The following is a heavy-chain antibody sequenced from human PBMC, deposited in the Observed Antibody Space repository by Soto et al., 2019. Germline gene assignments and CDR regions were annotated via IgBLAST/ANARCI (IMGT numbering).Heavy chain of an antibody. D-gene: IGHD3-16*01. J-gene: IGHJ4*02. CDR2: INPNSGGT. CDR1: GYTFTGYY. Sequence: GASVKVSCKASGYTFTGYYMHWVRQAPGQGLEWMGWINPNSGGTNYAQKFQGRVTMTRDTSISTAYMELSRLRSDDTAVYYCARTSRNPYYDYVWGSWYYFDYWGQGTLVTVS. CDR3: ARTSRNPYYDYVWGSWYYFDY. V-gene: IGHV1-2*02.